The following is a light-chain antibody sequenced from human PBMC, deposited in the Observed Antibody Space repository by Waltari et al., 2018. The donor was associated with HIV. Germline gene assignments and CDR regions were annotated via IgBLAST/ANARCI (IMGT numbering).Light chain of an antibody. V-gene: IGKV3-20*01. Sequence: MVLTQSPGTLTLSPGEGAALSCRASQGVTGDYLAWYQQKPGQPPRVLLFGASSRATGIPDRFTGSGSGTDFTLTISRLEPEDSAVYYCQQYATSQSITFGQGTRLEI. CDR2: GAS. CDR1: QGVTGDY. CDR3: QQYATSQSIT. J-gene: IGKJ5*01.